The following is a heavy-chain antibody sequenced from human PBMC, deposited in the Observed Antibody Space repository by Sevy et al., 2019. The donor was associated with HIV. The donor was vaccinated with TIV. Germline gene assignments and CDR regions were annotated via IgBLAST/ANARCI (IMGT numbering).Heavy chain of an antibody. D-gene: IGHD3-10*01. J-gene: IGHJ3*01. V-gene: IGHV3-13*01. CDR2: IGTAGDT. CDR1: GFTFSNYD. Sequence: GGSLRLSCAASGFTFSNYDMHWVRQAAGKGLEWVSGIGTAGDTYYSDSVKGRFTISRENAKNSLYFQMNGLRSGDTALYYCARAMVRGHIIRAIDVWGRGTMVTVSS. CDR3: ARAMVRGHIIRAIDV.